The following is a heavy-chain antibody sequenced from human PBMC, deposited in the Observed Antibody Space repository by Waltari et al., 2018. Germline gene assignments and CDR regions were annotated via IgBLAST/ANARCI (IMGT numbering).Heavy chain of an antibody. CDR1: GYTFTGYY. Sequence: QVQLVQSGAEVKKPGASVKVSCKASGYTFTGYYMHWVRQAPGQGLEWMGWINPNSGGTNYAQKFQGRVTMTRDTSISTAYMELSRLRSDDTAVYYCARDTGCGGDCYYFDYWGQGTLVTVSS. CDR3: ARDTGCGGDCYYFDY. J-gene: IGHJ4*02. D-gene: IGHD2-21*01. V-gene: IGHV1-2*02. CDR2: INPNSGGT.